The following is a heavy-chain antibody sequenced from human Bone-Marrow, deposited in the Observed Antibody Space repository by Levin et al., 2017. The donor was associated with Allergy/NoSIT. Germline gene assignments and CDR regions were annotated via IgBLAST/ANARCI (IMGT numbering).Heavy chain of an antibody. CDR3: ARGLYHGALDY. D-gene: IGHD2-15*01. V-gene: IGHV3-48*02. Sequence: PGGSLRLSCAASGFTFSSYSMNWVRQAPGKGLEWVSYISSSSTIYYADSVKGRFTISRDNAKNSLYLQMNSLRDEDTAVYYCARGLYHGALDYWGQGTLVTVSS. J-gene: IGHJ4*02. CDR2: ISSSSTI. CDR1: GFTFSSYS.